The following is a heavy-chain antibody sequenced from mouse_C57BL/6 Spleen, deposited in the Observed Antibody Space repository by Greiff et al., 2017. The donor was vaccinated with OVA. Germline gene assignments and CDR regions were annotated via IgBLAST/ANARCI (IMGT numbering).Heavy chain of an antibody. V-gene: IGHV1-26*01. J-gene: IGHJ3*01. CDR2: INPNNGGT. CDR1: GYTFTDYY. D-gene: IGHD2-4*01. CDR3: ASFYYDYDGGFAY. Sequence: EVQLQQSGPELVKPGASVKISCKASGYTFTDYYMNWVKQSHGKSLEWIGDINPNNGGTSYNQKFTGKATLTVDKSSSTAYMELRSLTSEDSAVYYCASFYYDYDGGFAYWGQGTLVTVSA.